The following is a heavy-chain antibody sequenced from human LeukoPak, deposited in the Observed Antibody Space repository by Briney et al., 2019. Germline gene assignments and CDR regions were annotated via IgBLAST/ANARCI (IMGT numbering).Heavy chain of an antibody. D-gene: IGHD5-18*01. CDR2: INPNSGAT. Sequence: ASVRVSCKTSGYTFTGYYMHWVRQAPGQGLEWMGWINPNSGATNYAQGRVTMTRDTSISTAYMELSSLRTDDTAVYYCARAYGIQLWHHFDSWGQGTLVTVSS. CDR1: GYTFTGYY. CDR3: ARAYGIQLWHHFDS. V-gene: IGHV1-2*02. J-gene: IGHJ4*02.